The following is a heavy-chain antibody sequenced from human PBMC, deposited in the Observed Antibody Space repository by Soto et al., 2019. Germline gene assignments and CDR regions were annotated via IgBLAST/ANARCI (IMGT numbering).Heavy chain of an antibody. CDR1: GFTFSSYW. Sequence: GSLRLSCAASGFTFSSYWMSWVRQAPGKGLEWTGSIYYSGKTYYNPSLNSRITVSVDTSKNQFSLNLSSVTAADTAVYYCARLQGYCIRSSCTGYYAMDVSGKGTTVTVSS. D-gene: IGHD2-2*01. V-gene: IGHV4-39*01. CDR2: IYYSGKT. CDR3: ARLQGYCIRSSCTGYYAMDV. J-gene: IGHJ6*04.